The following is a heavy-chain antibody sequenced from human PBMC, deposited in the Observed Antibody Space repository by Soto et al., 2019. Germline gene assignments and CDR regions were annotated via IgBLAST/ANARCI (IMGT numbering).Heavy chain of an antibody. CDR2: INPNSGGT. D-gene: IGHD5-12*01. CDR1: GYTFTGYY. Sequence: QVQLVQSGAEVKKPGASVKVSCKASGYTFTGYYMHWVRQAPGQGLEWMGWINPNSGGTNYAQKFQGWVTMTRDTSISTAYMELSRLRSDDTAVYYCARAFLGLKDIGGHNWFDPWGQGTLVTVSS. J-gene: IGHJ5*02. CDR3: ARAFLGLKDIGGHNWFDP. V-gene: IGHV1-2*04.